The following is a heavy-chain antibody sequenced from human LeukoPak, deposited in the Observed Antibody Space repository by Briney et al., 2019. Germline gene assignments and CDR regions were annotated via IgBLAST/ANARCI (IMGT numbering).Heavy chain of an antibody. Sequence: SETLPLTCAVYGGSFSGYYWSWIRQRPGKGLEWIGEINHSGSTNYNPSLQSRVTISIDMSKNQFSLRLSSVTAADTAMYYCVKSGGYGLIDYWGQGTLVTVSS. CDR2: INHSGST. CDR3: VKSGGYGLIDY. V-gene: IGHV4-34*01. J-gene: IGHJ4*02. CDR1: GGSFSGYY. D-gene: IGHD6-19*01.